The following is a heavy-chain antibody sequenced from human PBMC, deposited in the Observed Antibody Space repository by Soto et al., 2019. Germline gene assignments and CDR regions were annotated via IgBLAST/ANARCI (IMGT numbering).Heavy chain of an antibody. CDR1: GFTFSNYA. V-gene: IGHV3-23*01. CDR2: ISGVGGRT. J-gene: IGHJ6*02. Sequence: EVQMLESGGGLVQPGRSLRLSCAASGFTFSNYAMSWVRQAPGKGLEWVSTISGVGGRTHYSESVEGRFTISRDNSKSTLYLQMDSLRAEDTAVYHCAVLTGYFYDLDVWGQGTTVTVSS. CDR3: AVLTGYFYDLDV. D-gene: IGHD7-27*01.